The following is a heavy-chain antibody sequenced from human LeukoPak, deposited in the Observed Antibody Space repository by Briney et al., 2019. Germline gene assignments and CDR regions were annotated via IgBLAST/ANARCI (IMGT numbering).Heavy chain of an antibody. V-gene: IGHV3-21*01. CDR2: ISSSSSYI. CDR1: GFTFTNYN. Sequence: NPGGSLRLSCAASGFTFTNYNMNWLRQAPGKGLEWVSSISSSSSYIYYADSVKGRFTISRDNAKNSVYLQMNSLRAEDTAVYYCAREAANFDYWGQGTLVTVSS. CDR3: AREAANFDY. J-gene: IGHJ4*02. D-gene: IGHD6-25*01.